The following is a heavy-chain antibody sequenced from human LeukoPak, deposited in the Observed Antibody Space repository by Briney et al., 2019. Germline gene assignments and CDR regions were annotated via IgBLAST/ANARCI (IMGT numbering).Heavy chain of an antibody. J-gene: IGHJ4*02. D-gene: IGHD3-22*01. CDR2: INWNGGST. V-gene: IGHV3-20*04. CDR1: GFTFDDYG. Sequence: PGGSLRLSCAASGFTFDDYGMSWVRQAPGKGLEWVSGINWNGGSTGYADSVKGRFTISRDNSKNTLYLQMNSLRAEDTAVYYCAKDRITMIVVVSEFDYWGQGTLVTVSS. CDR3: AKDRITMIVVVSEFDY.